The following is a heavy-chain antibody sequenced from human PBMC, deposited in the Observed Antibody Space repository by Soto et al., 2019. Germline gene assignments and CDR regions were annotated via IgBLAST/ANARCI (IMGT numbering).Heavy chain of an antibody. J-gene: IGHJ4*02. D-gene: IGHD6-19*01. Sequence: QVQLVESGGGVVQPGRSLRLSCAASGFPFSTSIMHWVRQAPGKGLEWVALIWYDGSDKYYTDSVRGRFTISRDNSKNTLYLQMNSLKAEDTAIYYCARPYTSGWYYFDNWGQGALVTVSS. V-gene: IGHV3-33*01. CDR2: IWYDGSDK. CDR3: ARPYTSGWYYFDN. CDR1: GFPFSTSI.